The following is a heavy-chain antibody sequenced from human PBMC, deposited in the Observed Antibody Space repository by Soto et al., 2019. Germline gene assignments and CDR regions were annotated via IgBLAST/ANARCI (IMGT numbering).Heavy chain of an antibody. CDR3: AKDRYCSGGSCYRGYYNWFDP. CDR2: IIPIFGTA. CDR1: GGTFSSYA. D-gene: IGHD2-15*01. J-gene: IGHJ5*02. Sequence: SVKVSCKASGGTFSSYAISWVRQAPGQGLEWMGGIIPIFGTANYAQKFQGRVTITADESTSTAYIELSSLRSEDTAVYYCAKDRYCSGGSCYRGYYNWFDPWGQGTLVTVSS. V-gene: IGHV1-69*13.